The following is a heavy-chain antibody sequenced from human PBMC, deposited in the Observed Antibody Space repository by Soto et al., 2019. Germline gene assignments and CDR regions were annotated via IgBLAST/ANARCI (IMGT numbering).Heavy chain of an antibody. D-gene: IGHD3-10*01. CDR1: SGTFSGYY. V-gene: IGHV4-34*01. CDR2: INHSGTT. CDR3: ASTAGILLWFGELRYYFDF. Sequence: QVHLQQWGAGLLKPSETLSLTCAVYSGTFSGYYWSWIRQPPGKGLEWIGEINHSGTTNYNPSLKSRVTISMDTSKNQFSLKLSSVTAADTAVYYCASTAGILLWFGELRYYFDFWGQGTLVTV. J-gene: IGHJ4*02.